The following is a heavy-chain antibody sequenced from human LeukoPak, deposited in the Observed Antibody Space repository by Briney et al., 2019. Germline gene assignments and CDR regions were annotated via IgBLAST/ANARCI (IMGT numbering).Heavy chain of an antibody. Sequence: GGSLRLSCAASGFTFSSYGMHWVRQAPGKGLEWVAFIRYDGSNKYYADSVKGRFTISRDNSKNTLYLQMNNLRADDTAVYYCVKKGQADDDGKPDWGQGALVTVSP. CDR2: IRYDGSNK. D-gene: IGHD1-1*01. CDR1: GFTFSSYG. CDR3: VKKGQADDDGKPD. J-gene: IGHJ4*02. V-gene: IGHV3-30*02.